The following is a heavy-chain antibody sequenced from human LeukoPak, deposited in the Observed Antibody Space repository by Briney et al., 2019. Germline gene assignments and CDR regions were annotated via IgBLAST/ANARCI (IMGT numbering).Heavy chain of an antibody. V-gene: IGHV4-61*02. CDR2: IYTSGST. CDR3: AGVSAKVVIDY. J-gene: IGHJ4*02. Sequence: SETLSLTCTVSGGSISSGSYYWSWIRQPAGKGLEWIGRIYTSGSTNYNPSLKSRVTISVHTSKIQFSLKLSSVTAADAALYYCAGVSAKVVIDYWGQGTLVTVSS. CDR1: GGSISSGSYY. D-gene: IGHD3-22*01.